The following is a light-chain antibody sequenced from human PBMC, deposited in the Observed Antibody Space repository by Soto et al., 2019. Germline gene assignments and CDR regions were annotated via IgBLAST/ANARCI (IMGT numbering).Light chain of an antibody. CDR3: QHYGSSTGT. CDR2: SAS. V-gene: IGKV3-20*01. J-gene: IGKJ1*01. Sequence: EIVLTQSPATLSVSPGERATPSCRASQSISGTYVAWYQQKPGQAPRLLIYSASTRATGIPDRFSGSGSGTDYTLTISRLQPEDFAVYYCQHYGSSTGTF. CDR1: QSISGTY.